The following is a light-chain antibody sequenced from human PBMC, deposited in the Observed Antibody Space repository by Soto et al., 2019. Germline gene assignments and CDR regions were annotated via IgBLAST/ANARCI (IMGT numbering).Light chain of an antibody. J-gene: IGLJ1*01. CDR2: DVT. V-gene: IGLV2-14*03. Sequence: QSVLAQPASVSGSPVQSVTISCTGSSSDVVLYNYVSWFQHHPGKAPKLMIYDVTNRPSGVSNRFSGSKSGNTASLTISGLQAEDEADYYCTSYTSSSTLRYVFGTGTKVTVL. CDR3: TSYTSSSTLRYV. CDR1: SSDVVLYNY.